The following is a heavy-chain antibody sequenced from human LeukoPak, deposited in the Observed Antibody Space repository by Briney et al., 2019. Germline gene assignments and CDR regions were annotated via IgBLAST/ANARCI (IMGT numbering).Heavy chain of an antibody. CDR2: ISSSSSYI. J-gene: IGHJ4*02. Sequence: GGSLRLSCAASGFTFSSYSMNLVRQAPGKGLEWVSSISSSSSYIYYADSVKGRFTISRDNAKNSLYLQMNSLRAEDTAVYYCARGASSGPPFDYWGQGTLVTVSS. V-gene: IGHV3-21*01. D-gene: IGHD3-22*01. CDR1: GFTFSSYS. CDR3: ARGASSGPPFDY.